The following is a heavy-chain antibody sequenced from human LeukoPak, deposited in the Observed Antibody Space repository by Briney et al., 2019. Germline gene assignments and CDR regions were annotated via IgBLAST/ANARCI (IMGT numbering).Heavy chain of an antibody. J-gene: IGHJ4*02. CDR1: GYTFTGYY. CDR2: INPNSGGT. D-gene: IGHD6-13*01. V-gene: IGHV1-2*02. Sequence: ASVKVSCKASGYTFTGYYMHWVRQAPGQGLEWMGWINPNSGGTNYAQKFQGRVTMTRDTSISTAYMELSRLRSDDTAVYYCARDLGSSSWETFDYWGQGTLVTVSP. CDR3: ARDLGSSSWETFDY.